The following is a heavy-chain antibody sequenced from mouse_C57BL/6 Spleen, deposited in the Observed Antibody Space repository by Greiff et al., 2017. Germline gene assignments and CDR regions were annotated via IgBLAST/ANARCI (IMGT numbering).Heavy chain of an antibody. D-gene: IGHD1-1*01. CDR3: AREGWDGSSYSDGFAY. J-gene: IGHJ3*01. CDR2: ISSGGSYT. CDR1: GFTFSSYG. V-gene: IGHV5-6*01. Sequence: EVLLVESGGDLVKPGGSLKLSCAASGFTFSSYGMSWVRQTPDKRLEWVATISSGGSYTYYPDSVKGRFTITRDNATNTPYLQLSSLKSEDTAMYYCAREGWDGSSYSDGFAYWGQGTLVTVSA.